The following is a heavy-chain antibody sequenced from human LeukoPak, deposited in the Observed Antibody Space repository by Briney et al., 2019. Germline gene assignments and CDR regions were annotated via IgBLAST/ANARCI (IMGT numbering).Heavy chain of an antibody. CDR2: ISSSSSYI. Sequence: GGSLRLSCAASGFTFSSYSMNWVRQAPGKGLEWVSSISSSSSYIYYADSVKGRFTISRDNAKNSLYLQMNSLRAEDTAVYYCARGGLEDYYDSSGYYYSPYYFDYWGQGTLVTVSS. D-gene: IGHD3-22*01. J-gene: IGHJ4*02. CDR3: ARGGLEDYYDSSGYYYSPYYFDY. CDR1: GFTFSSYS. V-gene: IGHV3-21*01.